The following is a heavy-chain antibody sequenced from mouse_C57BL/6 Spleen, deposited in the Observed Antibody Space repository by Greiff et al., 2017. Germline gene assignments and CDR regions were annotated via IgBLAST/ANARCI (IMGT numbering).Heavy chain of an antibody. V-gene: IGHV1-55*01. CDR1: GYTFTSYW. D-gene: IGHD1-1*01. CDR3: ARDGTTVVARMRFAY. J-gene: IGHJ3*01. Sequence: QVQLQQPGAELVKPGASVTMSCKASGYTFTSYWITWVQQTPGQGLEWIGDIFPGSGSTNYNEKFKSKATLTVDTSSSTAYMQLSSLTSEDSAVYYGARDGTTVVARMRFAYWGQGTLVTVSA. CDR2: IFPGSGST.